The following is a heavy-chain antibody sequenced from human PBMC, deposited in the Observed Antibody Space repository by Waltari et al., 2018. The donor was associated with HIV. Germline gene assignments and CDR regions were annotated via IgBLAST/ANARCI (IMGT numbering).Heavy chain of an antibody. CDR2: INANTGGT. CDR3: AREKKLGLDGMDV. CDR1: GFTFTGNY. J-gene: IGHJ6*02. D-gene: IGHD3-16*01. V-gene: IGHV1-2*07. Sequence: QDQLVQSGDEVKKPGASVKVSCKASGFTFTGNYIHWVQQAPGQGPEWMAWINANTGGTNSAHKFQGRVTVTRDTSGTTAFMELSGLRYDDTAVYYCAREKKLGLDGMDVWGQGTTVIVSS.